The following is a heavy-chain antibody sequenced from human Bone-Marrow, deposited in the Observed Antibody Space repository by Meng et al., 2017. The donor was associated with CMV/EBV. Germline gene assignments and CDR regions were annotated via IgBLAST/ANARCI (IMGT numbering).Heavy chain of an antibody. Sequence: SETLSLTCAVYGGSFSGYYWSWIRQPPGKGLEWIGEINHSGSTNYNPSLKSRVTISVDTSKNQFSLKLSSVTAADTAVYYCARDSYKTSFHWYFDLWGRGTLVTVSS. J-gene: IGHJ2*01. V-gene: IGHV4-34*01. CDR3: ARDSYKTSFHWYFDL. CDR1: GGSFSGYY. D-gene: IGHD1-1*01. CDR2: INHSGST.